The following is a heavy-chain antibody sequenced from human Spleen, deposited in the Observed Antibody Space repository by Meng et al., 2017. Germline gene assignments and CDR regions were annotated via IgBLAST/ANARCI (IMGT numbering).Heavy chain of an antibody. V-gene: IGHV3-7*01. J-gene: IGHJ4*02. D-gene: IGHD3-22*01. Sequence: GESLKISCAASGFTFSNYWMSWVRQAPGKGLEWVANIKKDGSEKNYVDSLRGRLSISRDNANNLLYLQMNSLRAEDTAVYYCARYPTFSYDSSGQLDYWGQGTLVTVSS. CDR1: GFTFSNYW. CDR3: ARYPTFSYDSSGQLDY. CDR2: IKKDGSEK.